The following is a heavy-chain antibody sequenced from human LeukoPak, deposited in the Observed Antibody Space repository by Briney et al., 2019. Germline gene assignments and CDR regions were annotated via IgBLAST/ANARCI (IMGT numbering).Heavy chain of an antibody. D-gene: IGHD2-2*01. V-gene: IGHV3-33*06. CDR1: GFTFSSYG. CDR2: IWYDGSNK. Sequence: PGRSLRLSCAASGFTFSSYGMHWVRQAPGKGLEWVAVIWYDGSNKYYADSVKGRFTISRDNSKNTLYLQMNSLTAEDTAQYYCAKGGCSSTTCYLANPWGQGTLVTVSS. J-gene: IGHJ5*02. CDR3: AKGGCSSTTCYLANP.